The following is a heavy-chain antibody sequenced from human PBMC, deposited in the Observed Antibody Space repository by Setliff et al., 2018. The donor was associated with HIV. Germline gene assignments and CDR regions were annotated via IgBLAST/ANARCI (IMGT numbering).Heavy chain of an antibody. J-gene: IGHJ5*02. CDR2: IDGNGDIR. Sequence: GGSLRLSCAASGFTFDDYGMNWVRQVPGKGLEWVSGIDGNGDIRGYADSVRGRFTISRDTAKTSLYLEMNSLRVEDTALYYCTRDYRTSNWFDPWGHGTLVTVSS. CDR1: GFTFDDYG. V-gene: IGHV3-20*04. CDR3: TRDYRTSNWFDP. D-gene: IGHD3-16*02.